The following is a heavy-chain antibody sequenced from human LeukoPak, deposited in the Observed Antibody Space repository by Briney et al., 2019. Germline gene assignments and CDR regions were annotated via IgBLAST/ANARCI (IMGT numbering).Heavy chain of an antibody. CDR2: IYHSGST. V-gene: IGHV4-39*07. D-gene: IGHD6-13*01. Sequence: SETLSLTCTVSGGSISSSSYYWGWIRQPPGKGLEWIGSIYHSGSTYYNPSLKSRVTISVDTSKNQFSLKLSSVTAADTAVYYCARELAAKEGYWGQGTLVTVSS. J-gene: IGHJ4*02. CDR1: GGSISSSSYY. CDR3: ARELAAKEGY.